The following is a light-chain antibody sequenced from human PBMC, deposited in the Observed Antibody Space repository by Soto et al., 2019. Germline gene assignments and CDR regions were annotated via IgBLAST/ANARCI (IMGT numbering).Light chain of an antibody. CDR2: EVS. J-gene: IGLJ2*01. V-gene: IGLV2-8*01. Sequence: QSALTQPPSASGSPGQSVTISCTGTSSDVGGYNYVSWYQQHPGKAPKLMIYEVSKRPSGVPDRFSGSKSRNTASLTVSGLQAEDEADYYCSSYAGSNNLGVFGGGTKVTVL. CDR1: SSDVGGYNY. CDR3: SSYAGSNNLGV.